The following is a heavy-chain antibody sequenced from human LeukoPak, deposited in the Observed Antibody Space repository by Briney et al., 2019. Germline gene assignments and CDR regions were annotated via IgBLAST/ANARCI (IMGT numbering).Heavy chain of an antibody. CDR2: IYYSGST. D-gene: IGHD3-22*01. Sequence: PSEILSLTCTVSGGSISSSRHYWGCIRQPPGKGLEWIGSIYYSGSTYYNPSLKSRVTISVDTSKNQFSLKLSSMTAADTAVYYCASCLSYYYDTSGHQVRDAFDIWGQGTMVTASS. CDR1: GGSISSSRHY. J-gene: IGHJ3*02. V-gene: IGHV4-39*01. CDR3: ASCLSYYYDTSGHQVRDAFDI.